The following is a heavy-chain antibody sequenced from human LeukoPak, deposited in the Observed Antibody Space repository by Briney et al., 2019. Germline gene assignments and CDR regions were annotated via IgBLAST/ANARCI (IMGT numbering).Heavy chain of an antibody. D-gene: IGHD1-26*01. CDR1: GDIVSSNSAA. J-gene: IGHJ3*02. CDR3: ARDVRSGSYPDSFDI. Sequence: SQTLSLTCAISGDIVSSNSAAWNWIRQSPSRGLEWLGRTYYRSKWYDDYAVSLRSRITVNPDTSKNQFSLQLNSVTPEDTAVYYCARDVRSGSYPDSFDIWGQGTVVTVSS. V-gene: IGHV6-1*01. CDR2: TYYRSKWYD.